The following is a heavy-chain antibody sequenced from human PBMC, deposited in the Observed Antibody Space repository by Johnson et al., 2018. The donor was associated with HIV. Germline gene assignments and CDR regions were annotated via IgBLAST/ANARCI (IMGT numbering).Heavy chain of an antibody. D-gene: IGHD3-16*01. V-gene: IGHV3-30-3*01. CDR2: ISYDGSNK. CDR3: ARGALGDWVDAFDI. Sequence: QVQLVESGGGMVQPGGSLRLSCAASAFTFSSYAMHWVRQAPGKGLEWVALISYDGSNKYYADSVKGRFTISRDNSKNTLYLQMNSLRADDTAVFYCARGALGDWVDAFDIWGQGTMVTVSS. J-gene: IGHJ3*02. CDR1: AFTFSSYA.